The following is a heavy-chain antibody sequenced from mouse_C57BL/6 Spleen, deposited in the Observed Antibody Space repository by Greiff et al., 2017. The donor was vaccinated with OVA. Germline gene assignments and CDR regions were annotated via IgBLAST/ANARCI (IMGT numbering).Heavy chain of an antibody. CDR1: GYTFTDYE. Sequence: QVQLQQSGAELVRPGASVTLSCKASGYTFTDYEMHWVKQTPVHGLEWIGAIDPETGGTAYNQKFKGKAILTADKSSSTAYMELRSLTSEDSAVYYCTGLDSSGLFPDYWGQGPTLTVSS. CDR3: TGLDSSGLFPDY. V-gene: IGHV1-15*01. CDR2: IDPETGGT. J-gene: IGHJ2*01. D-gene: IGHD3-2*02.